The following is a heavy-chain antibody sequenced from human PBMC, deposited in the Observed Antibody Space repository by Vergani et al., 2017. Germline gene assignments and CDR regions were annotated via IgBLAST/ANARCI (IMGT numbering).Heavy chain of an antibody. V-gene: IGHV1-3*01. CDR3: ARDPDIVVVPAAPYYYYYYGMDV. Sequence: QVQLVQSGAEVKKPGASVKVSCKASGYTFTSYAMHWVRQAPGQRLEWMGWINAGNGNTKYSQKFQGRVTITRDTSASTAYMELSSLRSDDTAVYYCARDPDIVVVPAAPYYYYYYGMDVWGQGTTVTVSS. CDR2: INAGNGNT. CDR1: GYTFTSYA. D-gene: IGHD2-2*01. J-gene: IGHJ6*02.